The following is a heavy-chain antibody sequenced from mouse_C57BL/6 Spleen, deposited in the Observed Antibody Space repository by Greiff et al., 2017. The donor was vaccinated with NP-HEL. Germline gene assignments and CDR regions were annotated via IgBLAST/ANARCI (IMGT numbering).Heavy chain of an antibody. CDR2: IYPSDSET. Sequence: VQLQQSGAELVRPGSSVKLSCKASGYTFTSYWMDWVKQRPGQGLEWIGNIYPSDSETHYNQKFKDKATLTVDKSSSTAYMQLSSLTSEDSAVYYCAKGGYYYGSRYFDYWGQGTTLTVSS. D-gene: IGHD1-1*01. CDR3: AKGGYYYGSRYFDY. V-gene: IGHV1-61*01. J-gene: IGHJ2*01. CDR1: GYTFTSYW.